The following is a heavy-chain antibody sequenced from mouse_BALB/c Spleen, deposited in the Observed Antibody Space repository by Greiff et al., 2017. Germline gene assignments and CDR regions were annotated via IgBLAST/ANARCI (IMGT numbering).Heavy chain of an antibody. CDR3: ARHEEDY. Sequence: EVMLVESGGGLVQPGGSLKLSCAASGFTFSSYTMSWVRQTPEKRLEWVAYISNGGGSTYYPDTVKGRFTISRDNAKNTLYLQMSSLKSEDTAMYYCARHEEDYWGQGTSVTVSS. J-gene: IGHJ4*01. CDR1: GFTFSSYT. CDR2: ISNGGGST. V-gene: IGHV5-12-2*01.